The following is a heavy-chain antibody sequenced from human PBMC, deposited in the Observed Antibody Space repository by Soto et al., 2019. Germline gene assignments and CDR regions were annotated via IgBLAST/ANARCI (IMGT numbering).Heavy chain of an antibody. J-gene: IGHJ1*01. D-gene: IGHD3-16*01. CDR3: ARGLTIGALPSHFRH. Sequence: SGTLSVTCTVSGGSVSSVNYYCSWIRQPPVKGLECIGYAHDSEVTNYTPSLKSRVTITVATSRTQFSRELKSVTAVDTAVYYCARGLTIGALPSHFRHWRQGTVVTVSS. CDR2: AHDSEVT. V-gene: IGHV4-61*01. CDR1: GGSVSSVNYY.